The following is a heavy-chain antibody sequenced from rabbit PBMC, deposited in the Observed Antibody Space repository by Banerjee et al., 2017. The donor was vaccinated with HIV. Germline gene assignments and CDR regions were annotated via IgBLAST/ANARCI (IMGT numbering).Heavy chain of an antibody. V-gene: IGHV1S40*01. CDR1: GFSFSSSDY. J-gene: IGHJ4*01. Sequence: QSLEESGGDLVKPGASLTLTCTASGFSFSSSDYMCWVRQAPGKGLEWISCIAGSSSGFTYSATWAKGRFTCSKTSSTTVTLQMTSLTVADTATYFCARDAASSGYYFDLWGPGTLVTVS. CDR2: IAGSSSGFT. CDR3: ARDAASSGYYFDL. D-gene: IGHD1-1*01.